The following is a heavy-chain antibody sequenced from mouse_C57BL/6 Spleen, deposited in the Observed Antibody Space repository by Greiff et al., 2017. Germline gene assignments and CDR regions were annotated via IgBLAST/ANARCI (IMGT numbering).Heavy chain of an antibody. CDR2: ISDGGSYT. CDR3: ARGTYYSNYFDY. CDR1: GFTFSSYA. V-gene: IGHV5-4*01. J-gene: IGHJ2*01. D-gene: IGHD2-5*01. Sequence: EVQGVESGGGLVKPGGSLKLSCAASGFTFSSYAMSWVRQTPEKRLEWVATISDGGSYTYYPDNVKGRFIISRDNAKNNLYLQMSHLKSEDTAMYYCARGTYYSNYFDYWGQGTTLTVSS.